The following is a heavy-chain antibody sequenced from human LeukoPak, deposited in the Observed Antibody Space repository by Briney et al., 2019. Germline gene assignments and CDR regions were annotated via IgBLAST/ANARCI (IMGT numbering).Heavy chain of an antibody. D-gene: IGHD2-15*01. Sequence: SETLSLTCTVSGGSISSSSYYWGWIRQPPGKGLEWIGSIYYSGSTYYNPSLKSRVTISVDRSKNQFSLKLSSVTAADTAVYYCAREVVGATTRYDWFDPWGQGTLVTVSS. CDR2: IYYSGST. J-gene: IGHJ5*02. CDR1: GGSISSSSYY. CDR3: AREVVGATTRYDWFDP. V-gene: IGHV4-39*07.